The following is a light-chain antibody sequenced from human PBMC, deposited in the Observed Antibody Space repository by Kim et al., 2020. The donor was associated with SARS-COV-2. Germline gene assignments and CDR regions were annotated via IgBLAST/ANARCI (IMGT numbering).Light chain of an antibody. CDR2: EAS. CDR1: QDISSW. CDR3: QQTHSFPLT. V-gene: IGKV1D-12*01. Sequence: ASVGDRVTITCRASQDISSWLGWYQKKPGKAPKVLIYEASNLQSGVPSRFSGSGSGTDFTLTINSLQPEDFATYYCQQTHSFPLTFGGGTKVDIK. J-gene: IGKJ4*01.